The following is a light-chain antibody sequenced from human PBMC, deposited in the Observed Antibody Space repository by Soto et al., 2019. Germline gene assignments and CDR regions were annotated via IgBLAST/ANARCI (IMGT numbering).Light chain of an antibody. V-gene: IGLV1-44*01. CDR3: AAWDDSLNGVV. CDR2: SNN. Sequence: QSVLTQPPSASGTPGQRVTISCSGSSSNIGSNTLNWYQQHPGTDPTILIYSNNQRPSGVPSRFSGSTTGTSASLAIIGLQSDDEAAYYCAAWDDSLNGVVFGGGTKLTVL. CDR1: SSNIGSNT. J-gene: IGLJ2*01.